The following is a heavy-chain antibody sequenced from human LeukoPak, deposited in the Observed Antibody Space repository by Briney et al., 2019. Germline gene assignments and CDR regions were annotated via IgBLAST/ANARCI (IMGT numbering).Heavy chain of an antibody. D-gene: IGHD2-2*01. Sequence: PGGSLRLSCAASGFTFSSYGMHWVRQAPGKGLEWVAFIRYDGSNKYYADSVKGRFTISRDNAKNSLYLQMNSLRAEDTAVYYCARNPESDQIKIVVVPAAIVYFDYWGQGTLVTVSS. CDR3: ARNPESDQIKIVVVPAAIVYFDY. CDR2: IRYDGSNK. J-gene: IGHJ4*02. CDR1: GFTFSSYG. V-gene: IGHV3-33*08.